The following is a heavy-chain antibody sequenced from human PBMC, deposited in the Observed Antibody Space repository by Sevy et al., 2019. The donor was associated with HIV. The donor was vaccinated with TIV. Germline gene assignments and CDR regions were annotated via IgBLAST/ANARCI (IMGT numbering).Heavy chain of an antibody. CDR2: IRPDGSAN. V-gene: IGHV3-7*01. J-gene: IGHJ4*02. D-gene: IGHD1-26*01. CDR1: GFTFSPYW. Sequence: GGSLRLSCAASGFTFSPYWMTWVRQAPGKGLEWVANIRPDGSANYYVDSVKGGFTISRDNAKNSLYLQMNSLRADDTAMYYCARGVGLDCWGQGALVTVSS. CDR3: ARGVGLDC.